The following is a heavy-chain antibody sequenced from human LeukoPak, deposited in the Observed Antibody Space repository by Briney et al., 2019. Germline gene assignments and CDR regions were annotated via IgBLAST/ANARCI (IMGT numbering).Heavy chain of an antibody. CDR2: ISYDGSNK. J-gene: IGHJ6*02. V-gene: IGHV3-30*03. CDR3: ARDALRITIFGVVNYYYYGMDV. D-gene: IGHD3-3*01. Sequence: GGSLRLSCAASRFTFSSYSMNWVRQAPGKGLEWVAVISYDGSNKYYADSVKGRFTISRDNSKNTLYLQMNSLRAEDTAVYYCARDALRITIFGVVNYYYYGMDVWGQGTTVTVSS. CDR1: RFTFSSYS.